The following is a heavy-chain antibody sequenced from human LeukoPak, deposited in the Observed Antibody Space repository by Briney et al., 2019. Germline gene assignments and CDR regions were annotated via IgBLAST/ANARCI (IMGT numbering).Heavy chain of an antibody. J-gene: IGHJ4*02. Sequence: GGSLRLSCAASGFTFSSFWVTWVRQAPGKGLEWVANINRDGSAKTYVDSVKGRFIISRDNAKNSVYLRMSSLGAEDTAVYYCATAPAAADSFWGQGTLVAVSS. CDR2: INRDGSAK. CDR1: GFTFSSFW. V-gene: IGHV3-7*01. CDR3: ATAPAAADSF. D-gene: IGHD6-13*01.